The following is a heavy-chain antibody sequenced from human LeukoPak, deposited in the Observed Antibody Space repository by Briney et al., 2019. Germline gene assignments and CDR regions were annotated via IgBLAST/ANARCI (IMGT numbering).Heavy chain of an antibody. J-gene: IGHJ4*02. Sequence: GGSLRLSCAASGFIVSSNYMSWVRQAPGKGLEWVSVIYSGGSTYYADSVKGRFTISRDNSKNTLYLQMNSLRAEDTAVYYCARVPRSSGWTYFDYWGQGTLVTVSS. CDR3: ARVPRSSGWTYFDY. V-gene: IGHV3-66*01. CDR1: GFIVSSNY. CDR2: IYSGGST. D-gene: IGHD6-19*01.